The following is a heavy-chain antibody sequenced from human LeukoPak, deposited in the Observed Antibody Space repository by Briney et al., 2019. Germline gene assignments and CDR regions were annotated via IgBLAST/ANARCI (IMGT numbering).Heavy chain of an antibody. CDR2: FDPEDGET. D-gene: IGHD3-22*01. V-gene: IGHV1-24*01. Sequence: ASVKVCCKVSGYTLTELSMHWVRQAPGKGLEWMRGFDPEDGETIYAQKFQGRVTMTEDTSTDTAYMELSSLRSEDTAVYYCATDRRGSGYYFYGMDVWGQGTTVTVSS. CDR1: GYTLTELS. J-gene: IGHJ6*02. CDR3: ATDRRGSGYYFYGMDV.